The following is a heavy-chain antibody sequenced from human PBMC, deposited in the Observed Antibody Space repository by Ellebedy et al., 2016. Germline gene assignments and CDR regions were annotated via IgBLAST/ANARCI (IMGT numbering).Heavy chain of an antibody. CDR3: ARVPDDYYDSSGPTHPPGDY. Sequence: SETLSLXXTVSGGSISSSSYYWGWIRQPPGKGLEWIGSIYYSGSTYYNPSLKSRVTISVDTSKNQFSLKLSSVTAADTAVYYCARVPDDYYDSSGPTHPPGDYWGQGTLVTVSS. V-gene: IGHV4-39*07. D-gene: IGHD3-22*01. CDR1: GGSISSSSYY. CDR2: IYYSGST. J-gene: IGHJ4*02.